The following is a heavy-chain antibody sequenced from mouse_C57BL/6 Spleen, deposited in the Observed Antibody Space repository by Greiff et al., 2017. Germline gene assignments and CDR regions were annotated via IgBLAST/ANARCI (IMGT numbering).Heavy chain of an antibody. CDR2: IYPGDGDT. CDR1: GYAFSSYW. D-gene: IGHD1-1*01. J-gene: IGHJ1*03. Sequence: VQLQQSGAELVKPGASVKISCKASGYAFSSYWMNWVKQRPGKGLEWIGQIYPGDGDTNYNGKFKGKATLTADKSSSTAYMQLSSLTSEDSAVYFCASSTTVVANWYFGVWGTGTTVTVSS. V-gene: IGHV1-80*01. CDR3: ASSTTVVANWYFGV.